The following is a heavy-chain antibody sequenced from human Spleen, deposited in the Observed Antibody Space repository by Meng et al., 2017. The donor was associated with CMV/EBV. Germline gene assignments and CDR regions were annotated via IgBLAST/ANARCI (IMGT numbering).Heavy chain of an antibody. CDR2: IYYSGST. CDR3: AREVAY. CDR1: GGSISSSSYY. V-gene: IGHV4-39*07. D-gene: IGHD2-15*01. J-gene: IGHJ4*02. Sequence: TLSLTCTVSGGSISSSSYYGGWIRQPTGKRLEWIGSIYYSGSTYYNPSLKSRVTISVDTSKNQFSLKLNSMTAADTAVYYCAREVAYWGQGILVTVSS.